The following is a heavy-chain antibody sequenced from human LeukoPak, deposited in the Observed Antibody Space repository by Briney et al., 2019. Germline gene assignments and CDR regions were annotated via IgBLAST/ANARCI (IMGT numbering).Heavy chain of an antibody. V-gene: IGHV3-30*19. D-gene: IGHD3-9*01. Sequence: GGSLRLSCAASGFTFSSYGMHWVRQAPGKGLEWVAVISYDGSNKYYADSVKGRFTISRDNSKNTLYLQMNSLRAEDTAVYYCARDGSSYDILTGLDYWGQGTLVTVSS. CDR2: ISYDGSNK. J-gene: IGHJ4*02. CDR1: GFTFSSYG. CDR3: ARDGSSYDILTGLDY.